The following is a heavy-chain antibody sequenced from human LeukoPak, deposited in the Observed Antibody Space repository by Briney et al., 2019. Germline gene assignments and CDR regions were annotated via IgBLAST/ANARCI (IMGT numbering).Heavy chain of an antibody. V-gene: IGHV3-74*01. CDR2: INTDGNST. D-gene: IGHD3-10*01. CDR1: GFTFSSYR. Sequence: PGGSLRLSCAASGFTFSSYRMHWVRQVPGKGLVWVSRINTDGNSTRYADSVKGRFTISRDNAKNTLYMQMNSLRAEDTAVYYCARVPLGEFKGFDPWGQGTLVTVSS. J-gene: IGHJ5*02. CDR3: ARVPLGEFKGFDP.